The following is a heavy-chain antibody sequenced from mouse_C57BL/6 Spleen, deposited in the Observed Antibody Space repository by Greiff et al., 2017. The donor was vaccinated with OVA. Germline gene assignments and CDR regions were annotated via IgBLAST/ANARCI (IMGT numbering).Heavy chain of an antibody. CDR3: ATTPDFDY. Sequence: QVQLQQSGAELVRPGASVKLSCKASGYTFTDYYINWVKQRPGQGLEWIARIYPGSGNTYYNEKFKGKATLTAEKSSSTAYMQLSSLTSEDSAVYFCATTPDFDYWGQGTTLTVSS. V-gene: IGHV1-76*01. J-gene: IGHJ2*01. CDR1: GYTFTDYY. CDR2: IYPGSGNT.